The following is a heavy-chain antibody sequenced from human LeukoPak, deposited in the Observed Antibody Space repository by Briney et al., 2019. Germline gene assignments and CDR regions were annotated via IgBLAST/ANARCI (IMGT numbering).Heavy chain of an antibody. CDR1: GFTFDDYA. D-gene: IGHD2-21*02. J-gene: IGHJ4*02. V-gene: IGHV3-43*02. Sequence: GSLRLSCAASGFTFDDYAMDWVRQAPGKGLEWVSLISGDGGSTYYADSVKGRFTISRDNSKNSLYLQMNSLRTEDTALYYCAKVGLGYCGGGCYRPYYFDYWGQGTLVTVSS. CDR3: AKVGLGYCGGGCYRPYYFDY. CDR2: ISGDGGST.